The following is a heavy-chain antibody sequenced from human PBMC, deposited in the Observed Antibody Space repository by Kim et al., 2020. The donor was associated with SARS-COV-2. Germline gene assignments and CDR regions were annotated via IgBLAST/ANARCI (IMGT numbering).Heavy chain of an antibody. J-gene: IGHJ4*01. D-gene: IGHD6-13*01. Sequence: SETLSLTCTVSGGSISSYYCSWSRQCPRKGKGYIGHGYHSGDRYSNPSLKIRIPVSAATSTTQFSLNLTPVTAAAAAIYYCATAPPGQQFEYY. V-gene: IGHV4-59*01. CDR1: GGSISSYY. CDR2: GYHSGDR. CDR3: ATAPPGQQFEYY.